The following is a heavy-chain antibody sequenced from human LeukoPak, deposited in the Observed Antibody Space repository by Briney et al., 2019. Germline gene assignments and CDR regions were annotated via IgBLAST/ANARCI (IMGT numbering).Heavy chain of an antibody. CDR3: AKETIAMAELFYYYYYGMDV. V-gene: IGHV3-23*01. Sequence: GGSLRLSCAASGFTFSSYAMSWVRQAPGKGLEWVSAISGSGGSTYYADSVKGRFTISRDNSKNTLYLQMNSLRAEDTAVYYCAKETIAMAELFYYYYYGMDVWGQGTTVTVSS. D-gene: IGHD6-19*01. CDR1: GFTFSSYA. J-gene: IGHJ6*02. CDR2: ISGSGGST.